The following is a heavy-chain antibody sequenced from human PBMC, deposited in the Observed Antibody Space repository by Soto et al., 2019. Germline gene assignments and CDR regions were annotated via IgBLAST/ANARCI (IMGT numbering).Heavy chain of an antibody. CDR2: ISSSGSTI. V-gene: IGHV3-48*03. J-gene: IGHJ6*02. Sequence: VGSLRLSCAASGFTFSSYEMNWVRQAPGKGLEWVSYISSSGSTIYYADSVKGRFTISRDNAKNSLYLQMNSLRAEDTAVYYCARDGGYCSGGSCIGYYYYGMDVWGQGTTVTVSS. CDR1: GFTFSSYE. CDR3: ARDGGYCSGGSCIGYYYYGMDV. D-gene: IGHD2-15*01.